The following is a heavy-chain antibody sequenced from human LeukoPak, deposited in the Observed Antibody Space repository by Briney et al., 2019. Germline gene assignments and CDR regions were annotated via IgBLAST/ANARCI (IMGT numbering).Heavy chain of an antibody. J-gene: IGHJ4*02. CDR3: ARVRPRIDGSGTSYLRLYYFDY. D-gene: IGHD3-10*01. CDR1: GYTFTGYY. V-gene: IGHV1-2*02. Sequence: ASVKVSCKASGYTFTGYYMYWVRQAPGQGLEWMGWINPNSGDTNYAQRFQGRVTMTRDTSISTAYMDLGRMTSDDTAVYYCARVRPRIDGSGTSYLRLYYFDYWGQGTLVTVSS. CDR2: INPNSGDT.